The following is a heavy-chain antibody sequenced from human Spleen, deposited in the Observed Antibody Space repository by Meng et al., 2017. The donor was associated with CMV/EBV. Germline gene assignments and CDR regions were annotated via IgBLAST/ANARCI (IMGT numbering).Heavy chain of an antibody. CDR3: ARDRRLQWFYH. CDR2: IYYSGST. Sequence: SETLSLTCTVSGGSISSSSYYWGWIRQPPGKGLEWIGSIYYSGSTYYNPSLKSRVTISVDTSKNQVSLRVTSVTAADTAVYYCARDRRLQWFYHWGQGTLVTVSS. V-gene: IGHV4-39*07. J-gene: IGHJ5*02. CDR1: GGSISSSSYY. D-gene: IGHD2-21*02.